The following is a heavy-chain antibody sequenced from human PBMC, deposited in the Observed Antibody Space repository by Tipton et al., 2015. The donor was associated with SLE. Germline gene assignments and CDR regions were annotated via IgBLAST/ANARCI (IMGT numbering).Heavy chain of an antibody. CDR1: GGSFSGYY. J-gene: IGHJ2*01. D-gene: IGHD2-2*01. CDR2: ISHSGTT. Sequence: LRLSCAVYGGSFSGYYWNWIRQPPGKGLEWIGEISHSGTTNYNPSFKSRPTISIDTSKNQFSLKLNSVTAADTAVYYCARPRSTSRSIWSFDLWGRGTLVTVSS. V-gene: IGHV4-34*01. CDR3: ARPRSTSRSIWSFDL.